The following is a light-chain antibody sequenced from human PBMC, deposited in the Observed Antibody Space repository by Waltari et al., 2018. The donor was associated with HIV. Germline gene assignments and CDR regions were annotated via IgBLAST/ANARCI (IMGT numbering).Light chain of an antibody. CDR2: EVT. CDR3: SFFAGNIRL. V-gene: IGLV2-8*01. Sequence: QSALTQPPSASGSPGQSVTISCTGTSSDFGAYIYVSWYQHHPGKAPKLIIYEVTKRPSGVPDRFSGSKSGNTASLTISGLQTEDEADYYCSFFAGNIRLFGGGTKVTVL. J-gene: IGLJ2*01. CDR1: SSDFGAYIY.